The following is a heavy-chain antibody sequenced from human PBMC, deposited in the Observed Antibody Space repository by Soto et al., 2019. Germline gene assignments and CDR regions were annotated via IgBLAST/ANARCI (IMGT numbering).Heavy chain of an antibody. CDR1: GFTFIRYG. CDR2: IWNDGIRK. D-gene: IGHD3-22*01. V-gene: IGHV3-33*01. CDR3: ARDDDYEANAFDY. J-gene: IGHJ4*02. Sequence: HPGGSLRLSCAASGFTFIRYGMHWVRQAPGKGLEWVALIWNDGIRKVYVDSVKGRFTISRDNSKNTLDLQMNSLRAEDTAVYYCARDDDYEANAFDYWGPGTLVTVSS.